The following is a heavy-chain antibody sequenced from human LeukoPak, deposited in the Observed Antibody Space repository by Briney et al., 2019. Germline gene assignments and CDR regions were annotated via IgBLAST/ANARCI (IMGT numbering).Heavy chain of an antibody. CDR1: GYTLTELS. CDR2: FDPEDGET. CDR3: AAVTMGAEYFQH. D-gene: IGHD2-2*01. J-gene: IGHJ1*01. V-gene: IGHV1-24*01. Sequence: ASVKVSCKVSGYTLTELSMRWVRQAPGKGLEWMGGFDPEDGETNYAQKFQGRVTMTEDTSTDTAYMELSSLRSEDTAVYYCAAVTMGAEYFQHWGQGTLVTVSS.